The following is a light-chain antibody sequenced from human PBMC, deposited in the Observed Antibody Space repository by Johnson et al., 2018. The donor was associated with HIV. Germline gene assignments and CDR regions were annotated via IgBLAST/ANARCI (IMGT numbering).Light chain of an antibody. CDR1: SSNIGNNY. CDR3: GTWDSSLNV. J-gene: IGLJ1*01. CDR2: DNN. Sequence: QSVLTQPPSVSAAPGQKVTISCSGSSSNIGNNYVSWYQQLPGTAPKLLIYDNNKRPSGIPDRFSGSKSVTSATLGITGLQTGDEADYYCGTWDSSLNVFGTGTKVTVL. V-gene: IGLV1-51*01.